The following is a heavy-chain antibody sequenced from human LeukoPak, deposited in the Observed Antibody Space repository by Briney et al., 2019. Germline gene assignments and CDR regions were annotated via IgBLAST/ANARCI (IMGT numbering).Heavy chain of an antibody. V-gene: IGHV4-34*01. CDR1: GGSFSGYY. Sequence: SETLSLTCAVYGGSFSGYYWSWIRQPPGKGLEWIGEINHSGSTNYNPSLKSRVTISVDTSKNQFSLKLSSVTAADTAVYYCARATGYTYSNYGLYYYYMDVWGKGTTVTVSS. D-gene: IGHD4-11*01. CDR3: ARATGYTYSNYGLYYYYMDV. J-gene: IGHJ6*03. CDR2: INHSGST.